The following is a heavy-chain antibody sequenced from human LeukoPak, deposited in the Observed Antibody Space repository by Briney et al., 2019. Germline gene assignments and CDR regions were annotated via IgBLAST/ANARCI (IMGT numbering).Heavy chain of an antibody. CDR2: IKSKTSGGTT. Sequence: GGSLRLSCAASGFTFDDAWMSWVRQAPGKGLEWVGRIKSKTSGGTTDYAAPVEGRFSISRDDSKNTLYLQMNSLKTEDTAVYYCTTDRRFGEYYFDYWGQGTLVTVSS. D-gene: IGHD3-10*01. CDR3: TTDRRFGEYYFDY. CDR1: GFTFDDAW. V-gene: IGHV3-15*01. J-gene: IGHJ4*02.